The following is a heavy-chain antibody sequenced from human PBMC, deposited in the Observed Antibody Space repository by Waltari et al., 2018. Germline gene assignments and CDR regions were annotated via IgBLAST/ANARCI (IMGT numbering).Heavy chain of an antibody. Sequence: EVQLVESGGGLVKPGGSLRLSCAASGFTFSSYSMNWVRQAPGEGLEGVASIRSSSSYIDYADSVKGRFTISRDNAKNSLYLQMNSLRAEDTAVYYCARAKSGYNYYFDYWGQGTLVTVSS. CDR1: GFTFSSYS. V-gene: IGHV3-21*01. D-gene: IGHD5-12*01. J-gene: IGHJ4*02. CDR2: IRSSSSYI. CDR3: ARAKSGYNYYFDY.